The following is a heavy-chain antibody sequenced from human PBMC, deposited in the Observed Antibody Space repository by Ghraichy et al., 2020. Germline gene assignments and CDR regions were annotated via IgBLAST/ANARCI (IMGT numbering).Heavy chain of an antibody. Sequence: ASVKVSCKASGYTFTNYFMNWVRQAPGQGLEGMGIINPSGGGTRYAQRFQGRVTLTRDTSTTTISMELSSLTPEDTAVYYCARGRHTSGSDWFDPWGQGTLVTVSS. J-gene: IGHJ5*02. V-gene: IGHV1-46*01. CDR3: ARGRHTSGSDWFDP. CDR1: GYTFTNYF. CDR2: INPSGGGT. D-gene: IGHD6-19*01.